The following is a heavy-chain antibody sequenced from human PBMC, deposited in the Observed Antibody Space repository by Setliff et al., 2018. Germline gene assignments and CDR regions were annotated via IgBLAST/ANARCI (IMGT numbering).Heavy chain of an antibody. D-gene: IGHD6-19*01. V-gene: IGHV3-23*01. Sequence: PGGSLRLSCAASGFTFSHFAVTWVRQSPGRGLEWVASIGAGGDYTKYADSVRGRFTISRDNSKNTIYLQMNSLRVEDTAFFYCARVGPSQGIAVATYFFDYWGQGTLVTVSS. CDR1: GFTFSHFA. J-gene: IGHJ4*02. CDR2: IGAGGDYT. CDR3: ARVGPSQGIAVATYFFDY.